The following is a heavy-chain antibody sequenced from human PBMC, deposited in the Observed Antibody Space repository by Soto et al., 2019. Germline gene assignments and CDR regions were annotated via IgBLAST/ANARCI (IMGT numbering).Heavy chain of an antibody. CDR2: IYYSGST. CDR1: GGSLSSYY. V-gene: IGHV4-59*01. Sequence: SETLSLTCTVSGGSLSSYYWSWIRQPPGKGLEWIGYIYYSGSTNYNPSLKSRVTISVDTSKNQFSLKLSSVTAADTAVYYCARGRDGYNFHFDYWGQGTLVTVSS. J-gene: IGHJ4*02. D-gene: IGHD5-12*01. CDR3: ARGRDGYNFHFDY.